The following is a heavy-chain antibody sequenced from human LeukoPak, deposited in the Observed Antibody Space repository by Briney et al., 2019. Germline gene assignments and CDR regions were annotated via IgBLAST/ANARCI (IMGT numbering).Heavy chain of an antibody. V-gene: IGHV4-39*01. CDR2: IYYSGST. D-gene: IGHD3-10*01. CDR1: GGSISSSYYY. Sequence: PSETLSLTCTVSGGSISSSYYYWGWIRQPPGKGLEWIGSIYYSGSTYYNPSLKGRVTISVDTSKNQLSLKLSSVTAADTAVYYCARQEEYYGSGSYYDYWGQGTLVTVSS. CDR3: ARQEEYYGSGSYYDY. J-gene: IGHJ4*02.